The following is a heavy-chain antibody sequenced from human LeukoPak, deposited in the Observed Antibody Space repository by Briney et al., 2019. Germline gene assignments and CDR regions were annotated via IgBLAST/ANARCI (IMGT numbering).Heavy chain of an antibody. CDR3: AKAGYSSSWPFDY. J-gene: IGHJ4*02. CDR2: IGPSGDTT. Sequence: GGSLRLSCAASGFAFSSQAMGWVRQAPGKGLEWVSAIGPSGDTTYYPDSVKGRLTISRDNSKNTLYLQMNSLRAEDTAVYYCAKAGYSSSWPFDYWGQGTLVIVSS. V-gene: IGHV3-23*01. CDR1: GFAFSSQA. D-gene: IGHD6-13*01.